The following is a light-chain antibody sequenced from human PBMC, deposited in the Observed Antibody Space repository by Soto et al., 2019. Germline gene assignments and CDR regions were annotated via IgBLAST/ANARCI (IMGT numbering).Light chain of an antibody. CDR2: EAS. V-gene: IGKV1-39*01. J-gene: IGKJ1*01. Sequence: DIQMTQSPSSLSASVGDRVTITCRASQAISTYLNWYQQKPGKAPKVLIYEASSLQSGVPSRFSGCGSGTDFTLTITSLQPEDFATYYCQQSYDTPRTFGQGTKVEI. CDR1: QAISTY. CDR3: QQSYDTPRT.